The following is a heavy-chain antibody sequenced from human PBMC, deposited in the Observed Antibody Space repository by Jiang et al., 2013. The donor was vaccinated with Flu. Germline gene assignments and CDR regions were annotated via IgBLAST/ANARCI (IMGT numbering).Heavy chain of an antibody. Sequence: GGGLVQPGGSLRLSCAASGFTFSSYAMSWVRQAPGKGLEWVSAISGSGGSTYYADSVKGRFTISRDNSKNTLYLQMNSLRAEDTAVYYCAKDIGQGSGSYSAFDIWGQGTMVTVSS. CDR3: AKDIGQGSGSYSAFDI. CDR2: ISGSGGST. V-gene: IGHV3-23*01. CDR1: GFTFSSYA. J-gene: IGHJ3*02. D-gene: IGHD3-10*01.